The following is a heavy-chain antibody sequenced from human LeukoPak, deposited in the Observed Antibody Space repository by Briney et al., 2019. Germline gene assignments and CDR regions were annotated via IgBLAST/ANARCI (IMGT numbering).Heavy chain of an antibody. CDR2: IYSGGST. V-gene: IGHV3-53*01. D-gene: IGHD6-6*01. CDR3: ASLSLGHY. Sequence: PGGSLRLSCAASGFTVSNNYMSWVRQAPGKGLEWVSVIYSGGSTYYADSVKGRFTISRDTPENTLSLQMNSLRAEDTAVYYCASLSLGHYWGQGTLVTVSS. CDR1: GFTVSNNY. J-gene: IGHJ4*02.